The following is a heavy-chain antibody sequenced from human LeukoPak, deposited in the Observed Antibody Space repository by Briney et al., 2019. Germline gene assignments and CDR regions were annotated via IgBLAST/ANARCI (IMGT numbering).Heavy chain of an antibody. D-gene: IGHD7-27*01. CDR1: GFTFSTYN. Sequence: GGSLRLSCAASGFTFSTYNMNWIRQAPGKGLEWVSSITTGSTDIYYADSLKGRFTISRDDAKNSVYLQMNSLRVEDTAVYYCARDLPGVPVDHWGQGILVTVSS. CDR2: ITTGSTDI. V-gene: IGHV3-21*06. CDR3: ARDLPGVPVDH. J-gene: IGHJ4*02.